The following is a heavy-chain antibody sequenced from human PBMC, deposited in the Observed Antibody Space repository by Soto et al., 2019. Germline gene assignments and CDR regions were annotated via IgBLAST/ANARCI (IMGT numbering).Heavy chain of an antibody. CDR2: MNPNSGNT. CDR3: ARGRRSLLFLEWLLGDDAFDI. CDR1: GYTFTSYD. J-gene: IGHJ3*02. V-gene: IGHV1-8*01. Sequence: ASVKVSCKASGYTFTSYDINWVRQATGQGLEWMGWMNPNSGNTGYAQKFQGRVTMTRNTSISTAYMELSSLRSEDTAVYYCARGRRSLLFLEWLLGDDAFDIWGQGTMVTVSS. D-gene: IGHD3-3*01.